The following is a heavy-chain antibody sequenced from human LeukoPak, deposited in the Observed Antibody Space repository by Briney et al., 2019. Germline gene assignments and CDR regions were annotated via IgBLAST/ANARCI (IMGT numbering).Heavy chain of an antibody. V-gene: IGHV1-2*02. J-gene: IGHJ4*02. CDR1: GGTFSSYA. Sequence: GASVKVSCKASGGTFSSYAISWVRQAPGQGPEWMGWINPNHGDTNYAQKFQDRVSMTRDTSISTAYMHLSRLRSADTAVYYCARSPHILTGENFDYWGQGTLLTVSS. CDR3: ARSPHILTGENFDY. D-gene: IGHD3-9*01. CDR2: INPNHGDT.